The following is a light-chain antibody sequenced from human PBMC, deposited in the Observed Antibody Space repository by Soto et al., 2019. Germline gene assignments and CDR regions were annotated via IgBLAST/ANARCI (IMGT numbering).Light chain of an antibody. J-gene: IGKJ5*01. CDR3: LQHKSYPLT. CDR2: SSF. CDR1: QGIGND. V-gene: IGKV1-17*01. Sequence: DIQMTQSPSSLSASVGDRVTITCRASQGIGNDLGWYQQKPGKAPKRLIYSSFILQSGVPSRFSGSGSGTEFTITISSLQPEDFATYYCLQHKSYPLTFGQGTRLEIK.